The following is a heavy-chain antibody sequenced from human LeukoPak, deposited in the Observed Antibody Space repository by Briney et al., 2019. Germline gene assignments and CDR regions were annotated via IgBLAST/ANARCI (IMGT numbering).Heavy chain of an antibody. CDR3: ARSLHYDTVDY. Sequence: ASVKVSCKASGGTFSSYAISWVRQAPGQGLEWMGGIIPIFGTTNYAQKFQGRVTITADESTSTVYMELSSLRSEDTAVYYCARSLHYDTVDYWGQGTLVTVSS. CDR1: GGTFSSYA. J-gene: IGHJ4*02. V-gene: IGHV1-69*13. D-gene: IGHD3-16*01. CDR2: IIPIFGTT.